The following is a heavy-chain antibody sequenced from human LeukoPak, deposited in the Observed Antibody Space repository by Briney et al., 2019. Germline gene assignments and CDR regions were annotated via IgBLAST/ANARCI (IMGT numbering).Heavy chain of an antibody. CDR1: GFTFSDYW. CDR2: INQHGSEK. V-gene: IGHV3-7*05. D-gene: IGHD3-10*01. J-gene: IGHJ4*02. Sequence: GGSLRLSCAGSGFTFSDYWMSWVRQAPGKGLEWVANINQHGSEKYYADSVEGRFTISRDNAKNSLYLQMNSLRADDTAVYYCARDRPGAPVPGVVAYWGQGTLVSVSS. CDR3: ARDRPGAPVPGVVAY.